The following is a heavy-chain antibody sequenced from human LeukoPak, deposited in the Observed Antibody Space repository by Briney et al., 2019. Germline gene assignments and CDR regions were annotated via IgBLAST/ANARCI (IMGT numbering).Heavy chain of an antibody. CDR3: AREAYYYDSSGYLNWFDP. CDR1: GGSISSGSYY. CDR2: IYTSGST. V-gene: IGHV4-61*02. J-gene: IGHJ5*02. D-gene: IGHD3-22*01. Sequence: PSETLSLTCTVSGGSISSGSYYWNWIRQPAGKGLEWIGRIYTSGSTNYNPSLKSRVTISVDTSKNQFSLKLSSVTAADTAVYYCAREAYYYDSSGYLNWFDPWGQGTLVTVSS.